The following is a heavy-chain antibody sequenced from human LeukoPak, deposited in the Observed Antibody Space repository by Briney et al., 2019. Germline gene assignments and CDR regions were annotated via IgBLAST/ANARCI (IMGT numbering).Heavy chain of an antibody. CDR1: GGSISSGGYS. Sequence: SQTLSLTCPVSGGSISSGGYSWSWIRQPPGKGLEWIGYIYHSGSTYYNPSLKSRVTISVDRSKNQFSLKLSSVTAADTAVYYCARGTGIAAAGYCFDYWGQGTLVTVSS. J-gene: IGHJ4*02. V-gene: IGHV4-30-2*01. CDR2: IYHSGST. CDR3: ARGTGIAAAGYCFDY. D-gene: IGHD6-13*01.